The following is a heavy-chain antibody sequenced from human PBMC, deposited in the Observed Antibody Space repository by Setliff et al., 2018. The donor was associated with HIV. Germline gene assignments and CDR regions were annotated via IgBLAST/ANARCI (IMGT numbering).Heavy chain of an antibody. J-gene: IGHJ4*02. V-gene: IGHV3-48*04. CDR3: ARDLRSSHGSPNYFDY. Sequence: PGGSLRLSCAVSGFTFITSTMNWVRQAPGKGLEWISYISSSGTTIYYADSVKGRFTISRDNAKNSLYLEMNSLRAEETAVYYCARDLRSSHGSPNYFDYWGRGALVTVSS. D-gene: IGHD2-15*01. CDR2: ISSSGTTI. CDR1: GFTFITST.